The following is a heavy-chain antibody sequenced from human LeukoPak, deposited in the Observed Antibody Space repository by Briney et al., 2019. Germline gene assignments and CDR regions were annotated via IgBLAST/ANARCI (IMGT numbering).Heavy chain of an antibody. CDR3: ASMVTYMSGFDY. V-gene: IGHV4-39*01. CDR1: GGSISSGTYY. Sequence: SETLSLTCTVSGGSISSGTYYWGWIRQPPGKGLEWIGSIYYSGSPYYNPSLKSRVTISVGTSKNQFSLKLSSVTAADTAVYYCASMVTYMSGFDYWGQGTLVTVSS. J-gene: IGHJ4*02. D-gene: IGHD5-18*01. CDR2: IYYSGSP.